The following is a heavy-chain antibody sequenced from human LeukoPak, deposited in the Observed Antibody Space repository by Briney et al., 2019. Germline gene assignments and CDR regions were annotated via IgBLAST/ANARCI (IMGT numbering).Heavy chain of an antibody. CDR1: ARSISSSSYD. J-gene: IGHJ6*04. V-gene: IGHV4-39*01. Sequence: SETLSLTCTVSARSISSSSYDWGWIRQPPGKGLEWIGSIYYSGSTYYNPSLKSRVTISVDTSKNQFSLKLSSVTAADTAVYYCARQSTADVWGKGTTVTVSS. D-gene: IGHD2-2*01. CDR3: ARQSTADV. CDR2: IYYSGST.